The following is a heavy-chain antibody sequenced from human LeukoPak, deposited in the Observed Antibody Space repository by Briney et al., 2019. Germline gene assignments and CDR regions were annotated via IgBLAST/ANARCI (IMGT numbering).Heavy chain of an antibody. V-gene: IGHV3-30-3*01. J-gene: IGHJ4*02. Sequence: PGRSLRLSCAASGFTFSSFAMHWVRQAPDTGLEWVAIISYDGSNKYYADSVKGRFTISRDNSKNTLYLQMNSLRPEDTAVYYCARDYQQYFDYWGQGTLVTVSS. CDR3: ARDYQQYFDY. D-gene: IGHD2-2*01. CDR2: ISYDGSNK. CDR1: GFTFSSFA.